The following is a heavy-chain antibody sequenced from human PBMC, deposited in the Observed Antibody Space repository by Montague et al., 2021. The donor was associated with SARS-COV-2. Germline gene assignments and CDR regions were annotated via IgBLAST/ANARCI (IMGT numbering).Heavy chain of an antibody. CDR3: ARGSRQWLVRPPHSYYFDY. D-gene: IGHD6-19*01. CDR2: INHSGST. J-gene: IGHJ4*02. CDR1: GGSFSGYY. Sequence: SETLSLTCAVYGGSFSGYYWSWIRQPPGKGLEWIGEINHSGSTDYNPSLKSRVTISVDTSKNQFSLKLSSVTAADTAVYYCARGSRQWLVRPPHSYYFDYWGQGTLVTVSS. V-gene: IGHV4-34*01.